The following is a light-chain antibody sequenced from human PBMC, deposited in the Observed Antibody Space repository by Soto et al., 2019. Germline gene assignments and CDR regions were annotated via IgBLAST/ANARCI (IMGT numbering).Light chain of an antibody. CDR1: SSDVGGYNS. CDR3: SSYAGRNNLV. J-gene: IGLJ2*01. Sequence: QSALTQPPSASGSPGQSVTIPCTGTSSDVGGYNSVSWYQQHPGKVPKLMIYEVSKRSSGVPDRFSGSKSGNTASLTVSGLQAEDEADYYCSSYAGRNNLVFGGGTKVTVL. CDR2: EVS. V-gene: IGLV2-8*01.